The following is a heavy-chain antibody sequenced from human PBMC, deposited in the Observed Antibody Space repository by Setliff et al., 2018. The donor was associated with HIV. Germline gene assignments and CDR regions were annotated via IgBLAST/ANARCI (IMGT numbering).Heavy chain of an antibody. J-gene: IGHJ3*02. D-gene: IGHD1-26*01. CDR1: GGTFSSYA. CDR2: IIPIFGTA. CDR3: AREVGTYSGSYAVADGFDI. Sequence: SVKVSCKASGGTFSSYAISWVRQAPGQGLEWIGGIIPIFGTANYAQKFQGRVTITTDESTGTTYMELSSLRSEDTAVYYCAREVGTYSGSYAVADGFDIWGQGTMITVSS. V-gene: IGHV1-69*05.